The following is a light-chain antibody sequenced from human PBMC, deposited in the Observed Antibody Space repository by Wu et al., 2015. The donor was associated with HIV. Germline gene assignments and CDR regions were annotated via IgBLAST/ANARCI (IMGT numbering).Light chain of an antibody. Sequence: EIVLTQSPATLSLSPGDRATFSCRASQSVNSYLAWYQQKPGQAPRLLIYDASNRAAGIPARFSGGGSVTDFTLTISSLEPEDFALYYCQQHYSWPLTFGQGTRLEIK. CDR3: QQHYSWPLT. CDR1: QSVNSY. CDR2: DAS. V-gene: IGKV3-11*01. J-gene: IGKJ5*01.